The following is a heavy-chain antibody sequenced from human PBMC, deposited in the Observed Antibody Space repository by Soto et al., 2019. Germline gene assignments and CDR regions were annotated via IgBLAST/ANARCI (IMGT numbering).Heavy chain of an antibody. CDR3: ARGKVDTAMVTVGDFDY. CDR1: GGSISSGDYY. J-gene: IGHJ4*02. Sequence: SETLSLTCTVSGGSISSGDYYWSWIRQPPGKGLEWIGYIYYSGSTYYNPSLKSRVTISVDTSKNQFSLKLSSVTAADTAVYYCARGKVDTAMVTVGDFDYWGQGTLVTVSS. D-gene: IGHD5-18*01. V-gene: IGHV4-30-4*01. CDR2: IYYSGST.